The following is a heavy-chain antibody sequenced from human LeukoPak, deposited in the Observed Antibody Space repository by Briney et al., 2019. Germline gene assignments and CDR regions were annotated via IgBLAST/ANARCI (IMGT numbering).Heavy chain of an antibody. J-gene: IGHJ4*02. D-gene: IGHD3-10*01. CDR3: ARNKANYGPGDY. V-gene: IGHV1-2*02. Sequence: ASVKVSCKASGGTFSSYTISWVRQAPGQGLEWMGWINPNSGGTNYAQNFQGRVTMTRDTSISTVYMELSSLKSDDTALYYCARNKANYGPGDYWGQGTLVTVSS. CDR2: INPNSGGT. CDR1: GGTFSSYT.